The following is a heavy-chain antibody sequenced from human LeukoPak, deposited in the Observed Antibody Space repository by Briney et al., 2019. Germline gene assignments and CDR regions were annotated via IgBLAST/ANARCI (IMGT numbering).Heavy chain of an antibody. V-gene: IGHV3-66*01. CDR2: IYTGGTT. CDR1: GFTVSSNS. Sequence: GGSLRLSCAASGFTVSSNSMSWVRPAPGKGLVRVLVIYTGGTTYYADSVKGRFTISRDNSKNTLYLQMNSLRAEDTAVYYCARDVAAPGGVYFDYWGQGTLVTVSS. D-gene: IGHD3-16*01. CDR3: ARDVAAPGGVYFDY. J-gene: IGHJ4*02.